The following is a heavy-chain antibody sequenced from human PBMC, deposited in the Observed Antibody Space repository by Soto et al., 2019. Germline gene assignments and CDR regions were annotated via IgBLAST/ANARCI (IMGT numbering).Heavy chain of an antibody. CDR3: PRMWWGDRDAFDI. V-gene: IGHV2-26*01. J-gene: IGHJ3*02. CDR2: IFSNEEK. D-gene: IGHD2-15*01. CDR1: GFSLSNARMG. Sequence: QVTLKESGPVLVKPTATLTLTCTVSGFSLSNARMGVSWIRPPPGKALEWLSHIFSNEEKSYRTSMKSRLTIPKNSAKSQEVFTMPNMDPVDTATYYCPRMWWGDRDAFDIWGQGTMVTVSS.